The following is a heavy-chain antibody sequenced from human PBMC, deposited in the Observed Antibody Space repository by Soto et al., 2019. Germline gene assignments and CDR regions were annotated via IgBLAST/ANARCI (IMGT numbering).Heavy chain of an antibody. CDR3: ARSSSWYSGAKYYFDY. D-gene: IGHD6-13*01. Sequence: QVQLQESGPGLVKPSETLSLTCTVSGGSISSYYWSWIRQPPGKGLEWIGYIYYSGSTNYNPSLKSRVTISVDTSKNQFSLKLSSVTAADTAVYYCARSSSWYSGAKYYFDYWGQGTLVTVSS. CDR2: IYYSGST. CDR1: GGSISSYY. V-gene: IGHV4-59*01. J-gene: IGHJ4*02.